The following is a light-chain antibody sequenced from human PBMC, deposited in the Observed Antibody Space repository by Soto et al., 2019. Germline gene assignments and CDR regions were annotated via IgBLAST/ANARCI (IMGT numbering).Light chain of an antibody. CDR3: QKYGALPPT. V-gene: IGKV3-20*01. CDR1: QTVRNTY. J-gene: IGKJ4*02. Sequence: EIVLTQFPAALSLSPGERVTLSCRASQTVRNTYLGWYQQQSGHARKFIIYGSSNSATGLTDRFSGSGAGTDFTLISSRLAPEYFAVYYCQKYGALPPTFGGGTKVDIK. CDR2: GSS.